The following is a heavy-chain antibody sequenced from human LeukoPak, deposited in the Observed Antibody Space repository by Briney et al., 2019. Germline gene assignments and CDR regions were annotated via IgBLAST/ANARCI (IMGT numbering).Heavy chain of an antibody. Sequence: GASVKVSCKASGYTFTGYYMHWARQGPGQGIEWMGWINPNSGATHYAQKFQGRVSMTRDTSISTAYMELSRLTSDDTAVYYCARDRYDFLTGYFPRLLDIWGQGTMVTVSP. D-gene: IGHD3-9*01. CDR3: ARDRYDFLTGYFPRLLDI. V-gene: IGHV1-2*02. CDR2: INPNSGAT. CDR1: GYTFTGYY. J-gene: IGHJ3*02.